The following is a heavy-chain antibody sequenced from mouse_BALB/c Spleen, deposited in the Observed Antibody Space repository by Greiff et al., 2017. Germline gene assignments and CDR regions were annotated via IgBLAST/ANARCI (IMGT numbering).Heavy chain of an antibody. V-gene: IGHV1-82*01. Sequence: QVQLQQSGPELVKPGASVKISCKASGYAFSSSWMNWVKQRPGQGLEWIGRIYPGDGDTNYNGKFKGKATLTADKSSSTAYMQLSSLTSVDSAVYFCARSEALLRWGYFDVWGAGTTVTVSS. CDR2: IYPGDGDT. D-gene: IGHD1-1*01. CDR1: GYAFSSSW. J-gene: IGHJ1*01. CDR3: ARSEALLRWGYFDV.